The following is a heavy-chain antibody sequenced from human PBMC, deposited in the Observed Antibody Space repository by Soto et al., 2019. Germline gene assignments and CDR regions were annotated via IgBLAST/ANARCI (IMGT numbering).Heavy chain of an antibody. V-gene: IGHV3-30*18. J-gene: IGHJ4*01. Sequence: PGGSLRLSCVASGFTFSTYGIHWVRQALGKGLEWVGVISSDGETKYYADSVKGRFTISRDNSKNTMYLQMASLRPEDTAVYYCAKEVQVAGDLDYWGHGTLVTVSS. CDR1: GFTFSTYG. D-gene: IGHD6-19*01. CDR3: AKEVQVAGDLDY. CDR2: ISSDGETK.